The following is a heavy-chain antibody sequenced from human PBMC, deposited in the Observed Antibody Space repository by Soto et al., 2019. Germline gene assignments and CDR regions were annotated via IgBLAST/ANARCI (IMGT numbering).Heavy chain of an antibody. V-gene: IGHV3-23*01. CDR1: GFTFSSYA. D-gene: IGHD3-10*01. CDR3: AKALITMVRGVTDFDY. J-gene: IGHJ4*02. CDR2: ISGSGGST. Sequence: PGGSLRLSCAASGFTFSSYAMSWVRQAPGKGLEWVSAISGSGGSTYYADSVKGRFTISRDNSKNTLYLQMNSLRAEDTAVYYCAKALITMVRGVTDFDYWGQGTLVTVSS.